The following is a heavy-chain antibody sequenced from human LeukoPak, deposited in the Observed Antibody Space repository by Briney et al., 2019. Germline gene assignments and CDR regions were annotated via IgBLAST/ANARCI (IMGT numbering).Heavy chain of an antibody. CDR1: GYTFTGYY. D-gene: IGHD2-2*01. Sequence: ASVKVSCKASGYTFTGYYMHRVRQAPGQGLEWMGWINPNSGGTNYAQKFQGRVTMTRDTSISTAYMELSRLRSDDTAVYYCARAGGNIVVVPAPFDPWGQGTLVTVSS. V-gene: IGHV1-2*02. CDR3: ARAGGNIVVVPAPFDP. J-gene: IGHJ5*02. CDR2: INPNSGGT.